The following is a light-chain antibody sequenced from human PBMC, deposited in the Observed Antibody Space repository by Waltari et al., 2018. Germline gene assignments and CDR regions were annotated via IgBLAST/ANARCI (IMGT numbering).Light chain of an antibody. Sequence: QSALTQPRSVSGSPGPSVTISCTGTSSDFGGYNHVSWYQQHPGKAPKLMIYDVSKRPSGVPDRFSGSKSGNTASLTISGLQAEDEADYYCCSYAGSYTWVFGGGTKLTVL. J-gene: IGLJ3*02. CDR1: SSDFGGYNH. CDR2: DVS. V-gene: IGLV2-11*01. CDR3: CSYAGSYTWV.